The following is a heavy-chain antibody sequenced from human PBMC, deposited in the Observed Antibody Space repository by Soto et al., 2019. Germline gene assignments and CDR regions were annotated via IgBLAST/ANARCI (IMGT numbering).Heavy chain of an antibody. CDR1: GGSFSGYD. CDR2: INHSGSS. V-gene: IGHV4-34*01. CDR3: ARDKITGLFDY. Sequence: SETLSLTCAVYGGSFSGYDWTWIRQPPGTGLEWIGEINHSGSSNYNPSLKSRVTVSVDTSKNQFSLKLTSVTAADTAVYYCARDKITGLFDYWGQGTLVTVSS. J-gene: IGHJ4*02. D-gene: IGHD2-8*02.